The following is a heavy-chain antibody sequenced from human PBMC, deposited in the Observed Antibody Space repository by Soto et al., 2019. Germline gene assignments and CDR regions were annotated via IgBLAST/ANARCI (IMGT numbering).Heavy chain of an antibody. V-gene: IGHV4-34*01. CDR1: GGSFSGYY. D-gene: IGHD1-1*01. CDR3: ASLQIHSEAPGYYYYMDV. J-gene: IGHJ6*03. CDR2: INHSGST. Sequence: QVQLQQWGAGLLKPSETLSLTCAVYGGSFSGYYWSWIRQPPGKGLEWIGEINHSGSTNYNPSLKSRVTISVDTSKKQFSLQLSSVTAADTAVCYCASLQIHSEAPGYYYYMDVWGKGTTVTVSS.